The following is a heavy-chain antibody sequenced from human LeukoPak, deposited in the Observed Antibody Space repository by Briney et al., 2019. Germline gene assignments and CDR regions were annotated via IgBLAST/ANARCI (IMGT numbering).Heavy chain of an antibody. J-gene: IGHJ4*02. Sequence: PGGSLRLSCAASGFTFSSYGMSWVRQAPGKGLEWVSAISGSGGSTYYADSVKGRFTISRDNSKNTLYLQMNSLRAEDTAVYYCAAGYYDSSGYSEPLDYWGQGTLVTVSS. CDR2: ISGSGGST. D-gene: IGHD3-22*01. CDR3: AAGYYDSSGYSEPLDY. V-gene: IGHV3-23*01. CDR1: GFTFSSYG.